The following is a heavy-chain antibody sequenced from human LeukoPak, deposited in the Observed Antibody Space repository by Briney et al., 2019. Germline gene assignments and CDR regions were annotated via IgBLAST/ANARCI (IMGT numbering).Heavy chain of an antibody. D-gene: IGHD6-25*01. V-gene: IGHV4-59*12. J-gene: IGHJ4*02. Sequence: SETLSLTCTVSGASISNYYWSWIRQPPGKGLEWIGYIYYSGSTNYNPSLKSRVTMSLDTSKKQFSLKLSSVTAADTAVYYCATDSSGIDYWGQGTLVIVSS. CDR3: ATDSSGIDY. CDR1: GASISNYY. CDR2: IYYSGST.